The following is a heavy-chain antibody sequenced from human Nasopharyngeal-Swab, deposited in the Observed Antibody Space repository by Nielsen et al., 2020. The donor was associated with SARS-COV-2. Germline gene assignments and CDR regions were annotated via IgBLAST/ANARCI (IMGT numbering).Heavy chain of an antibody. CDR3: ARGVKYSGYDPYYYGMDV. J-gene: IGHJ6*02. D-gene: IGHD5-12*01. Sequence: PETLSLTCTVSGGSISSYYWSWIRQPPGKGLEWIGYIYYSGSTNYNPSLKSRVTISVDTSKNQFSLKLSAVTAADTAVYYCARGVKYSGYDPYYYGMDVWGQGTTVTVSS. CDR1: GGSISSYY. V-gene: IGHV4-59*01. CDR2: IYYSGST.